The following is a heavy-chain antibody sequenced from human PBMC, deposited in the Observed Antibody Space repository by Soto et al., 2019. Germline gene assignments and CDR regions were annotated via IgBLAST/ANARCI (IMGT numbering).Heavy chain of an antibody. CDR2: INHSGST. CDR3: ARGWRDSRNFWNILGF. Sequence: QVQLQQWGAGLLKPSETLSLTCAVYGGSFSGYYWSWIRQPPGKGLEWIGEINHSGSTNYNPSLKSQVTISVYTSKNQFALRLSSVTAADTALYYWARGWRDSRNFWNILGFWGQGTLVTVSS. CDR1: GGSFSGYY. D-gene: IGHD3-3*01. V-gene: IGHV4-34*01. J-gene: IGHJ4*02.